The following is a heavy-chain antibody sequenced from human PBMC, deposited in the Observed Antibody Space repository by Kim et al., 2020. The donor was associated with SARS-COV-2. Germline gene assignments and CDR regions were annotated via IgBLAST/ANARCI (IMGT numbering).Heavy chain of an antibody. Sequence: ASVKVSCKASGYTFTSYGISWVRQAPGQGLEWMGWISAYNGNTNYAQKLQGRVTMTTDTSTSTAYMELRSLRSDDTAVYYCARVLSGRSGSYLYYFDYWGQGTLVTVSS. CDR1: GYTFTSYG. CDR2: ISAYNGNT. V-gene: IGHV1-18*01. D-gene: IGHD1-26*01. CDR3: ARVLSGRSGSYLYYFDY. J-gene: IGHJ4*02.